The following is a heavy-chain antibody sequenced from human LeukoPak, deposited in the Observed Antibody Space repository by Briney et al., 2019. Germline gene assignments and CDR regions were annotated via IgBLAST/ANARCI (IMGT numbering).Heavy chain of an antibody. D-gene: IGHD6-19*01. CDR3: ARMENSSGWPFDY. Sequence: PSETLSLTCAVYGGSFSCCYWSWIRQPPGKGLEWIGEINHSGSTNYNPSLKSRVTISVDTSKNQFSLKLSSVTAADTAVYYCARMENSSGWPFDYWGQGTLVTVSS. J-gene: IGHJ4*02. V-gene: IGHV4-34*01. CDR1: GGSFSCCY. CDR2: INHSGST.